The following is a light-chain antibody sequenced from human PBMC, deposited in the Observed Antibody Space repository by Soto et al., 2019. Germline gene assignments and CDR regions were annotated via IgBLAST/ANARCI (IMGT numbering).Light chain of an antibody. CDR2: FAS. V-gene: IGKV3D-20*02. CDR3: QQRSSWPLIT. J-gene: IGKJ5*01. Sequence: IVLTQSPSTLSLSPGERATLSCRASQYVSGNYLAWYQQKPGQAPRLLIYFASRGATDFPARFSASGSGTDFTLTISSLEPEDVAVYYCQQRSSWPLITFGQGTRLEIK. CDR1: QYVSGNY.